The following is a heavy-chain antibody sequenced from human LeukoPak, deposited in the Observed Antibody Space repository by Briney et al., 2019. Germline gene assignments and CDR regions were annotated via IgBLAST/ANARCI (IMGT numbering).Heavy chain of an antibody. CDR2: IYYSGST. V-gene: IGHV4-39*07. CDR3: ARDNYYDSRQFDY. J-gene: IGHJ4*02. CDR1: GGSISSSSYY. Sequence: TSETLSLTCTVSGGSISSSSYYWGWIRQPPGKGLEWIGSIYYSGSTYYNPSLKSRVTISVDTSKNQFSLKLSSVTAADTAVYYCARDNYYDSRQFDYWGQGTLVTVSS. D-gene: IGHD3-22*01.